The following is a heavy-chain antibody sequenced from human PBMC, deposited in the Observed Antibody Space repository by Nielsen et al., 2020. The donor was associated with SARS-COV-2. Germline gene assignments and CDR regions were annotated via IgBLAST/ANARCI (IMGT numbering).Heavy chain of an antibody. D-gene: IGHD5-18*01. Sequence: GESLKISCAASGFTFSSYAMSWVRQAPGKGLVWVSRINSDGSSTSYADSVKGRSTISRDNAKNTLYLQMNSLRAEDTAVYYCARDLRDTAMDWGFGYWGQGTLVTVSS. CDR2: INSDGSST. CDR3: ARDLRDTAMDWGFGY. CDR1: GFTFSSYA. J-gene: IGHJ4*02. V-gene: IGHV3-74*01.